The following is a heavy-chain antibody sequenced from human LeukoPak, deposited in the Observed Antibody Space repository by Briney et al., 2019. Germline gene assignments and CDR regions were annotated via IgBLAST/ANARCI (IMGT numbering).Heavy chain of an antibody. V-gene: IGHV3-23*01. D-gene: IGHD3-10*01. J-gene: IGHJ4*02. CDR2: IDNTGTT. Sequence: PGGSLRLSCAGSGFIFSSSAMSWVRQAPGKGLEWVSTIDNTGTTYCPDSVKGRFTISRDNSKNTLYLQMNSLRAEDTATYYCAKSRGSGTYCFDYWGLGTRVTVSS. CDR1: GFIFSSSA. CDR3: AKSRGSGTYCFDY.